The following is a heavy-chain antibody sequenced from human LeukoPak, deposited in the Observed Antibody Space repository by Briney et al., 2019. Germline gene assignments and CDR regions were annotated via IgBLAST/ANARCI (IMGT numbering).Heavy chain of an antibody. Sequence: GASVKVSCKSCGCAFTSYYMHWVRQAPGQGLEWTGIIKPSGGNTSYAQKFQGRVTMTRDTSTSTVYMELSSLSSEDTAVYYCARDGNYYDGSGLDYWGQGSLVTVPS. J-gene: IGHJ4*02. CDR1: GCAFTSYY. CDR3: ARDGNYYDGSGLDY. V-gene: IGHV1-46*01. CDR2: IKPSGGNT. D-gene: IGHD3-22*01.